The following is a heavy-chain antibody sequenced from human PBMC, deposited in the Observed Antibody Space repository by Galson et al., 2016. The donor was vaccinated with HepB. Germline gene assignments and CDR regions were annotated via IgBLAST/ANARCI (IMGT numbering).Heavy chain of an antibody. CDR2: INQDGSEK. CDR3: AMGNSGWPDY. Sequence: SLRLSCATSGFTFRNYGMNWVRQAPGKGLEWVAIINQDGSEKYSVDSLKGRFTISRDNAKNSLYLQMNSLRAEDTAVYYCAMGNSGWPDYWGQGTLVTVSS. V-gene: IGHV3-7*01. D-gene: IGHD6-19*01. J-gene: IGHJ4*02. CDR1: GFTFRNYG.